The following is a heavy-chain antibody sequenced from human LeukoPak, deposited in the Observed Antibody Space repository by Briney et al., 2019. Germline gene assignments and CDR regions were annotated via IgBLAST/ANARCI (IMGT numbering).Heavy chain of an antibody. CDR1: GGSFSGCY. Sequence: SETLSLTCAVYGGSFSGCYWSWIRQPPGKGLEWIGEINHSGSTNYNPSLKSRVTISVDTSKNQFSLKLSSVTAADTAVYYCARGQWLVDYWGQGTLVTVSS. V-gene: IGHV4-34*01. CDR3: ARGQWLVDY. CDR2: INHSGST. J-gene: IGHJ4*02. D-gene: IGHD6-19*01.